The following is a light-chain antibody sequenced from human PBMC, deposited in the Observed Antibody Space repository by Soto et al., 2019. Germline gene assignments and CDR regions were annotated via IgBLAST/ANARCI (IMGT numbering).Light chain of an antibody. CDR2: WAS. Sequence: DIVMTQSPDSLAVSLGERATINCKSSQSVLYRSNNKNYLAWYQQKPGQPPKLLIYWASTRESGVPDRFSGSGSGTNFTLTISSLQAEDVAVYYCQQSYTAPTWTLGQGTKVEIK. J-gene: IGKJ1*01. CDR3: QQSYTAPTWT. CDR1: QSVLYRSNNKNY. V-gene: IGKV4-1*01.